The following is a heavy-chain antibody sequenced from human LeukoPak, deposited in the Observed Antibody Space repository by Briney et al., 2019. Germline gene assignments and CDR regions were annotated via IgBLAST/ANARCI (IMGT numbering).Heavy chain of an antibody. J-gene: IGHJ4*02. CDR1: GYTFTSYY. Sequence: SVKVSCKASGYTFTSYYMHWVRQAPGQGLEWMGRIIPIFGTANYAQKFQGRVTITTDESTSTAYMELSSLRSEGTAVYYCAREEAGDFDYWGQGTLVTVSS. CDR2: IIPIFGTA. D-gene: IGHD6-13*01. V-gene: IGHV1-69*05. CDR3: AREEAGDFDY.